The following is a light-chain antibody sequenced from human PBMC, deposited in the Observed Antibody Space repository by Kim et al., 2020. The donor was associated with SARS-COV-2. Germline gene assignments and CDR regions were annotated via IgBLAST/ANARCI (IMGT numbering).Light chain of an antibody. V-gene: IGLV1-40*01. CDR2: HSA. CDR1: GASLGAGFD. CDR3: QSYDTALSAVV. J-gene: IGLJ2*01. Sequence: GVSHSCTGSGASLGAGFDVHWYQQLTGAAPKLLIYHSANRPSWVPDRFSGSKSGTAASLAITGLLAEDEADYYCQSYDTALSAVVFGGGTQLTVL.